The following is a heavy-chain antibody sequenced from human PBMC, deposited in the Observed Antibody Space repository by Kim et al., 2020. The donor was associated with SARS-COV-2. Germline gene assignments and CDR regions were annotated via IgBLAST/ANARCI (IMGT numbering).Heavy chain of an antibody. Sequence: KGRFTLSRDNSNNTLYLQMNSLRAEDTAVYYCARALAERGGSSWERWNDYWGQGTLVTVSS. CDR3: ARALAERGGSSWERWNDY. J-gene: IGHJ4*02. D-gene: IGHD6-13*01. V-gene: IGHV3-23*01.